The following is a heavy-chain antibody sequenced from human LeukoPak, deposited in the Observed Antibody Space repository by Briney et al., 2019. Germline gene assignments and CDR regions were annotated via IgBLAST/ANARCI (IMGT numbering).Heavy chain of an antibody. CDR2: IYDSGST. V-gene: IGHV4-59*01. Sequence: PETLSLTCTVSGGSISSYYWSWIRQPPGKGLEWIGYIYDSGSTNYNPSLKSRVTISVDTSKNQFSLKLSSVTAADTAVYYCARFSTSYYYGMDVWGQGTTVTVSS. CDR3: ARFSTSYYYGMDV. J-gene: IGHJ6*02. CDR1: GGSISSYY. D-gene: IGHD2/OR15-2a*01.